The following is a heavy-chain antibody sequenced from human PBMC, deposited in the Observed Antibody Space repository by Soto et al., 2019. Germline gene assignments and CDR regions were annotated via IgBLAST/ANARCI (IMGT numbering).Heavy chain of an antibody. CDR2: ISAHNGNT. CDR3: ARGRYGDY. CDR1: GYIFTSYG. D-gene: IGHD4-17*01. V-gene: IGHV1-18*01. Sequence: QAHLVQSGPEVKKPGASVKVSCKGSGYIFTSYGIAWVRQAPGHGLEWMGWISAHNGNTEYAQKFQGRVTVTRDTSTSTAYLELRSPRSDDTALYYCARGRYGDYWGQGALVTVSS. J-gene: IGHJ4*02.